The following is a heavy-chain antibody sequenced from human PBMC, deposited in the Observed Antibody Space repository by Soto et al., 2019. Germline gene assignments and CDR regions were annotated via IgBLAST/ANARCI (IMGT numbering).Heavy chain of an antibody. J-gene: IGHJ5*02. CDR1: GGSISSYY. CDR2: IYTSGST. Sequence: LSLTCTVSGGSISSYYWSWIRQPAGKGLEWIGRIYTSGSTNYNPSLKSRVTMSVDTSKNQFSLKLSSVTAADTAVYYCARDRKYYDFWSGYSHWFDPWGQGXLVTVSS. V-gene: IGHV4-4*07. CDR3: ARDRKYYDFWSGYSHWFDP. D-gene: IGHD3-3*01.